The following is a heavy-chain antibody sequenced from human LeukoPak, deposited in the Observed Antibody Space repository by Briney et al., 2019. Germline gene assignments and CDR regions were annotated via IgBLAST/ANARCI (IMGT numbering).Heavy chain of an antibody. CDR3: AKGWMRYSSSWFSLDY. D-gene: IGHD6-13*01. J-gene: IGHJ4*02. Sequence: GGSLRLSCTASGFTFNTYSMNWVRQAPGKGLEWVASISDRGSYIYYTDSVKGRFTITRDNAKNSLYLQMNSLRADDTAVYYCAKGWMRYSSSWFSLDYWGQGTLVTVSS. CDR2: ISDRGSYI. CDR1: GFTFNTYS. V-gene: IGHV3-21*01.